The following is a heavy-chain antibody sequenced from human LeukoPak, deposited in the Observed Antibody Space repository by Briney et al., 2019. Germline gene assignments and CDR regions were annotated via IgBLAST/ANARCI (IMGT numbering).Heavy chain of an antibody. CDR2: ISYDGTNK. V-gene: IGHV3-30*04. CDR1: GFTFTNFA. Sequence: PGGSLRLSCAASGFTFTNFAMHWVRQAPGKGLEWVSLISYDGTNKYYADSVKGRFTISRDNSKNTLYLRMNSLRPEDTAVYYCAKDWERGGWEVGAFDIWGQGTMVTVSS. J-gene: IGHJ3*02. CDR3: AKDWERGGWEVGAFDI. D-gene: IGHD1-26*01.